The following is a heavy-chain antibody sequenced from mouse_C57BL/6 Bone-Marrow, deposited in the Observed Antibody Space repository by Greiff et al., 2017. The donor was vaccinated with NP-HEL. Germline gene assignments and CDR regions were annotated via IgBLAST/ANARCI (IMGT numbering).Heavy chain of an antibody. D-gene: IGHD1-1*01. J-gene: IGHJ2*01. Sequence: EVQGVESGEGLVKPGGSLKLSCAASGFTFSSYAMSWVRQTPEKRLEWVAYISSGGDYIYYADTVKGRFTISRDNARNTLYLQMSSLKSEDTAMYYCTREGNYYGSSCYFDYWGQGTTLTVSS. CDR1: GFTFSSYA. CDR2: ISSGGDYI. V-gene: IGHV5-9-1*02. CDR3: TREGNYYGSSCYFDY.